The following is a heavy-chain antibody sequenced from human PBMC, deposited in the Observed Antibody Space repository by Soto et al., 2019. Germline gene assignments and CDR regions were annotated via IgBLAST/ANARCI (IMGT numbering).Heavy chain of an antibody. D-gene: IGHD5-12*01. J-gene: IGHJ4*02. V-gene: IGHV4-61*08. CDR1: GGSISSGGYY. CDR3: ARRYGGNFDY. Sequence: SETLSLTCTVSGGSISSGGYYWSWIRQHPGKGLEWIGYIYYSGSTNYNPSLKSRVTISVDTSKNQFSLKLSSVTAADTAVYYCARRYGGNFDYWGQGTLGTVSS. CDR2: IYYSGST.